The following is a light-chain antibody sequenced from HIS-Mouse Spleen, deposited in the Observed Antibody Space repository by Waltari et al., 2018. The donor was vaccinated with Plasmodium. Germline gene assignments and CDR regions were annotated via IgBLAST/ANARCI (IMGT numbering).Light chain of an antibody. V-gene: IGKV1-17*03. CDR2: AAS. CDR3: LKNNSYPRT. CDR1: QAISNY. J-gene: IGKJ1*01. Sequence: DIQMTQSPSAMSASVGDRVTITCRESQAISNYLAWFQQKPGKVPKRLIYAASSLQSWVPSKFSGSRSGTEYTLKLSSLQPEDFATYYSLKNNSYPRTFDQGTRVE.